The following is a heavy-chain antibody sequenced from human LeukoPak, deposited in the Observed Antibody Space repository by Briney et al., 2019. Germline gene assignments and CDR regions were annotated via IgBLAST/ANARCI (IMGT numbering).Heavy chain of an antibody. CDR1: GGSISSGGYS. CDR3: ARKENVYYYFDY. CDR2: IYHSGTT. V-gene: IGHV4-30-2*01. J-gene: IGHJ4*02. Sequence: SQTLSLTCAVSGGSISSGGYSWSWIRQPPGKGLEWIGYIYHSGTTYYNPSLQSRVTMSVDTSKNQFSLKLSSVTAVDTAVYYCARKENVYYYFDYWGQGTLVTVSP. D-gene: IGHD3-10*01.